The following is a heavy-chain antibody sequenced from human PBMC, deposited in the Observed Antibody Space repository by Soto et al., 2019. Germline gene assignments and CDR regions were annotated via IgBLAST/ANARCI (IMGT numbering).Heavy chain of an antibody. CDR1: GFTFSSYS. J-gene: IGHJ4*02. CDR2: ISSSSSTI. Sequence: GGSLRLSCAASGFTFSSYSMNWVRQAPGKGLEWVSYISSSSSTIYYADSVKGRFTISRDNAKNSLYLQMNSLRDEDTAVYYCARDLRFYSGYDNDFDYWGQGTLVTVSS. D-gene: IGHD5-12*01. CDR3: ARDLRFYSGYDNDFDY. V-gene: IGHV3-48*02.